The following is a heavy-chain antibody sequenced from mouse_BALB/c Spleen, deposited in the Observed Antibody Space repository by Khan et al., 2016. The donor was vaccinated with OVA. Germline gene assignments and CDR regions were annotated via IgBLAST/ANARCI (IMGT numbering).Heavy chain of an antibody. CDR1: GYTFTSYW. V-gene: IGHV1-7*01. CDR2: ITPTSGYT. Sequence: VKLLESGAELAKPGASVKMSCTASGYTFTSYWMPWIKQRPGQGLEWIGYITPTSGYTDYNQKFKDKATLTADKSSSTAYMQLSSLTSDDSAVYYCARDRVDYWGQGTALTVSS. J-gene: IGHJ2*01. CDR3: ARDRVDY.